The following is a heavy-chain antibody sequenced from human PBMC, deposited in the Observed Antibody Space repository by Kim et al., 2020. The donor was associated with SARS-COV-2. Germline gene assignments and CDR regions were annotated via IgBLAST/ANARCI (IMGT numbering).Heavy chain of an antibody. J-gene: IGHJ4*02. Sequence: ADFLKGRFIISRDNTKSSLYLQMNKLRVEDTAVFYCARASFCTSGGCYFDSWGQGALVTVSS. D-gene: IGHD2-8*01. V-gene: IGHV3-11*01. CDR3: ARASFCTSGGCYFDS.